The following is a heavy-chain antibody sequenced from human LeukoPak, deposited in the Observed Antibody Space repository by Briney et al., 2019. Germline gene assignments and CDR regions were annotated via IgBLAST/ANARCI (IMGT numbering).Heavy chain of an antibody. J-gene: IGHJ4*02. Sequence: GGSLRLSCAASGFTFRSHDMSWVRQAPGKGLEWVSGISASGGSTFYADSVKGRFTISRDNSKNTLYLQMNSLRAEDTAVYYCAKDSPFDYWGQGTLVTVSS. V-gene: IGHV3-23*01. CDR3: AKDSPFDY. CDR2: ISASGGST. CDR1: GFTFRSHD.